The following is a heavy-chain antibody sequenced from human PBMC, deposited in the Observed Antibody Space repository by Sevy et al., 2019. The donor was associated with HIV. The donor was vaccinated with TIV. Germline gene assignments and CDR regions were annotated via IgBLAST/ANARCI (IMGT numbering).Heavy chain of an antibody. CDR1: GFTFSSYA. Sequence: GGSLRLSCAASGFTFSSYAMHWVRQAPGKGLEWVAVISDDGSNKYYAYSVKGRFTISRDNSKNTLYLQMNSLRAEDTAVYYCARDAVRRGMTTVTGHFDYWGQGTLVTVSS. V-gene: IGHV3-30-3*01. D-gene: IGHD4-17*01. CDR3: ARDAVRRGMTTVTGHFDY. J-gene: IGHJ4*02. CDR2: ISDDGSNK.